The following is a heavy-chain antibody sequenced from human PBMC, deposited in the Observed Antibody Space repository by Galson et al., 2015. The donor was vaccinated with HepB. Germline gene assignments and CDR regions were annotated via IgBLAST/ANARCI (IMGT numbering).Heavy chain of an antibody. CDR3: ARRGPFFDDIASRYYALDV. CDR1: GYTFSNYW. J-gene: IGHJ6*02. Sequence: QSGAEVKKPGESLRISCKVSGYTFSNYWIGWVRQMPGKGLEWMGIVYPGDSDARYTPSLQGHVTISADKSIDTAYLQWSSLKTSDTAIYYCARRGPFFDDIASRYYALDVWGQGTTVTVSS. CDR2: VYPGDSDA. V-gene: IGHV5-51*01. D-gene: IGHD3-3*02.